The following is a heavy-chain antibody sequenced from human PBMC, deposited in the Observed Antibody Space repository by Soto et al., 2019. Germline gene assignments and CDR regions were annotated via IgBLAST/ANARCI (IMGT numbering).Heavy chain of an antibody. CDR3: ARDFSGPMDY. V-gene: IGHV1-46*01. J-gene: IGHJ4*02. D-gene: IGHD3-10*01. CDR1: GYTFTNYY. Sequence: ASVKVSCKASGYTFTNYYMQWVRQAPGQGLEWMGIIYPSGGSTRNAQKFQGRVTMTRDTSTSTVYMELSSLRSEDTAVYYCARDFSGPMDYWGRGTLVTVSS. CDR2: IYPSGGST.